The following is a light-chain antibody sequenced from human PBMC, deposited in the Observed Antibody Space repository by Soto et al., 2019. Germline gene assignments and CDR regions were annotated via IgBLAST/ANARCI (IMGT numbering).Light chain of an antibody. V-gene: IGKV3-20*01. Sequence: EIVLTQSPGTLSLSPGEGATLYCGASQSIGGNFLAWYQQRRGQAPRLLIHGASNRATGIPDRFSGSGSGTDFTLTITRLEPEDFAVYYCQQYGGSPRTFGQGTKVEVK. CDR2: GAS. CDR3: QQYGGSPRT. J-gene: IGKJ1*01. CDR1: QSIGGNF.